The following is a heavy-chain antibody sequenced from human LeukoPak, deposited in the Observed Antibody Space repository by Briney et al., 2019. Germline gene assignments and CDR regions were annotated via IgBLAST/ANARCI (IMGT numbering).Heavy chain of an antibody. Sequence: PSETLSLTCAVYGGSFSGYYWSWIRQPPGKGLEWIGEINHSGSTNYIPSLKSRVTISVDTSKNQFSLKLSSVTAADTAVYYCASGRNTAMTVNYFDYWGQGTLVTVSS. V-gene: IGHV4-34*01. CDR1: GGSFSGYY. CDR3: ASGRNTAMTVNYFDY. CDR2: INHSGST. J-gene: IGHJ4*02. D-gene: IGHD5-18*01.